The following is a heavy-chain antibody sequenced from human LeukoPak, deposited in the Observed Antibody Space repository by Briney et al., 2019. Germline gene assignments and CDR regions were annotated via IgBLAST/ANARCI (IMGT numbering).Heavy chain of an antibody. CDR2: IRAMNSDL. D-gene: IGHD4-23*01. V-gene: IGHV5-51*01. CDR1: GYNFNTYW. CDR3: ASRPFETTVVPWDFY. Sequence: GESLKISWKGSGYNFNTYWVAWVGQLPGKGLEWMGIIRAMNSDLRYSPPFQGQVTISADRSINTAYLQWSSLTASDTAMFYCASRPFETTVVPWDFYWGQGNQVPVSS. J-gene: IGHJ4*02.